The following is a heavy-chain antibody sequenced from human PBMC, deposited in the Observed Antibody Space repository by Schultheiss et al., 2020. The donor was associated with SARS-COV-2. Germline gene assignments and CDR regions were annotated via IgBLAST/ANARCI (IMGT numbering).Heavy chain of an antibody. CDR1: GFTFNSHA. CDR3: AKEKDYYDGSGYSYYFPMDV. Sequence: GESLKISCAASGFTFNSHAVHWVRQAPGKGLEWVAVILYDESNKFYSDSVKGRFTISRDNSKNTLHLVMNSLTAEDTAVYYCAKEKDYYDGSGYSYYFPMDVWGQGTTVTVSS. J-gene: IGHJ6*02. V-gene: IGHV3-30-3*01. D-gene: IGHD3-22*01. CDR2: ILYDESNK.